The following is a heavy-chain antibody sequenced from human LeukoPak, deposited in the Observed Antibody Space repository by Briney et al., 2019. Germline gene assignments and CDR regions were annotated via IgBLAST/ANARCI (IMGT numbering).Heavy chain of an antibody. CDR2: ISYSGNT. J-gene: IGHJ1*01. D-gene: IGHD3-9*01. CDR3: ARLRRGNTGYSESFEE. Sequence: PSETLSLTCSVSGGSISSHYWSWIRQPPGKGLEWIGYISYSGNTNYNSSLKSRVTISVDPSKTHFSLGLSSVTAADTAVYYCARLRRGNTGYSESFEEWGQGTLVTVSS. V-gene: IGHV4-59*08. CDR1: GGSISSHY.